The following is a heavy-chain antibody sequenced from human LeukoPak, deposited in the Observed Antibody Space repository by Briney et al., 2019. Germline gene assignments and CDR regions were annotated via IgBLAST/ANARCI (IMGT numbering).Heavy chain of an antibody. V-gene: IGHV4-61*01. J-gene: IGHJ6*02. CDR3: ATYSSSWYYYYYGMDV. CDR2: IYYSGST. CDR1: GGSVSSGSYY. D-gene: IGHD6-13*01. Sequence: SETLSLTCTVSGGSVSSGSYYWSWIRQPPGKGLEWIVYIYYSGSTNYNPSLKSRVTISVDTSKNQFSLKLSSVTAADTAVYYCATYSSSWYYYYYGMDVWGQGTTVTVSS.